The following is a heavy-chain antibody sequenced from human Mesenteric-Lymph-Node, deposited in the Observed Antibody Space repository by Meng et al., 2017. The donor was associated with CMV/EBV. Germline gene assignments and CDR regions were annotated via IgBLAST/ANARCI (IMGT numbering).Heavy chain of an antibody. CDR2: IKEDGSEK. D-gene: IGHD3-10*01. J-gene: IGHJ4*02. Sequence: GESLKISCVVSGFPFHTYWMNWVRQAPGKGLEWVANIKEDGSEKFFVDSVKGRFTISRDNAKDSLYLQMNSLRAEDTAVYYCARGITGAGNYWGQGTLVTVSS. CDR3: ARGITGAGNY. CDR1: GFPFHTYW. V-gene: IGHV3-7*04.